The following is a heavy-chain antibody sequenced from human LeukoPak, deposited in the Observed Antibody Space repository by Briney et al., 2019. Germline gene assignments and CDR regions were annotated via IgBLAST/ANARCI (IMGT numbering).Heavy chain of an antibody. J-gene: IGHJ3*02. CDR3: LGDWSGAFDI. V-gene: IGHV3-74*01. Sequence: GGSLRLSCAASGFTFSSYSMNWVRQAPGKGLVWVSRINSDGSSTSYADSVKGRFTISRDNAKNTLYLQMNSLRAEDTAVYYCLGDWSGAFDIWGQGTMVTVSS. D-gene: IGHD2-21*02. CDR2: INSDGSST. CDR1: GFTFSSYS.